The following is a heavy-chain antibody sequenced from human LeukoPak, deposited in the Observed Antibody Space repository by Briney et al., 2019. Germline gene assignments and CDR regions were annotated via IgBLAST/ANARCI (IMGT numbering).Heavy chain of an antibody. J-gene: IGHJ5*02. CDR3: VRRSTSPNWFDP. CDR2: IYYNGNN. D-gene: IGHD2-2*01. V-gene: IGHV4-30-4*08. Sequence: SETLSLTCAVYGGSFSGYYWSWIRQPPGKGLEWIGHIYYNGNNYYSPSLKSRATISLDTSNNQFSLRLSSVTAADTAVYYCVRRSTSPNWFDPWGQGTPVTVSS. CDR1: GGSFSGYY.